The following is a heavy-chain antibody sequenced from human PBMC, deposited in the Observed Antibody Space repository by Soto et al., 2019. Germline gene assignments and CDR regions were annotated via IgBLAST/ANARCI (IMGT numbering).Heavy chain of an antibody. CDR3: AGEVGIAASYDYYYGMDV. D-gene: IGHD6-13*01. Sequence: SDTLSLTCTVSGGSISSYYWSWIRQPPGKGLEWIGYIYYSGSTNYNPSLKSRVTISVDTSKNQFSLKLSSVTAADTAVYYCAGEVGIAASYDYYYGMDVWGQGTTVTVSS. CDR1: GGSISSYY. J-gene: IGHJ6*02. CDR2: IYYSGST. V-gene: IGHV4-59*01.